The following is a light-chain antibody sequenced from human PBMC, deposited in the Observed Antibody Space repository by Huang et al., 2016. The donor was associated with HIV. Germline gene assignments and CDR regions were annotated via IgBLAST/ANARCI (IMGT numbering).Light chain of an antibody. CDR3: QQSSSPPPT. Sequence: DIQMTQSPSSLSASVGDRVTITCRATQSVTKYLKWYQQKPGKAPKLLSYGASSLQTGVPSRVSGSGSGTDFTLTISSLQPEDFATYYCQQSSSPPPTFGPGTKVDIK. J-gene: IGKJ3*01. CDR1: QSVTKY. CDR2: GAS. V-gene: IGKV1-39*01.